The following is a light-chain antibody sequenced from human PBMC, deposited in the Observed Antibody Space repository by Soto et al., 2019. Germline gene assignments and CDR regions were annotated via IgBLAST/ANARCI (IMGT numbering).Light chain of an antibody. CDR3: CSYVDTDTWV. Sequence: QSALIQPASVSGSPGQSITISCTGTHSDVGGFDYVSWYQQYPGKAPKLMISGVSERPSGVPDRFSGSKSGNTASLTISGLQAEDEADYYCCSYVDTDTWVFGGGTKVTVL. CDR2: GVS. V-gene: IGLV2-11*01. J-gene: IGLJ3*02. CDR1: HSDVGGFDY.